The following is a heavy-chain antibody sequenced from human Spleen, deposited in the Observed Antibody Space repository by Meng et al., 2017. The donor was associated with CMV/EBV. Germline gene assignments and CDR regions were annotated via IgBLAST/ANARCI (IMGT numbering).Heavy chain of an antibody. CDR1: GYMFPSYG. V-gene: IGHV1-18*01. D-gene: IGHD3-10*01. CDR3: ARDLGSGSYYDY. Sequence: SGKASGYMFPSYGLSWVRQAPGQGLEWMGWFSAYDRNTKYAQKFQGRVTMTTDTSTSTAYMELRSLRSDDTAEYYCARDLGSGSYYDYWGQGTLVTVSS. CDR2: FSAYDRNT. J-gene: IGHJ4*02.